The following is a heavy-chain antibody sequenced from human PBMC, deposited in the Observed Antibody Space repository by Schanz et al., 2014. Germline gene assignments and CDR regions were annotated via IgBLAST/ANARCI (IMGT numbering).Heavy chain of an antibody. CDR3: ARGSGTFDS. J-gene: IGHJ4*02. D-gene: IGHD3-3*01. CDR2: IKPDGSEK. V-gene: IGHV3-7*03. Sequence: EVQLVESGGGLVQPGGSLRLSCAASGFTFSAYWMTWVRQAPGKGLDWVGIIKPDGSEKFYVDSVKGRFTISRDNAKNSLYLQMNSLRAEDTAVYYCARGSGTFDSWGQGTLVTVSS. CDR1: GFTFSAYW.